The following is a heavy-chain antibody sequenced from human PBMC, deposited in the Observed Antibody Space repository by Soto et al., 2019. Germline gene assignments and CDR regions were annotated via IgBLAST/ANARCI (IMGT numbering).Heavy chain of an antibody. CDR2: ISSSSSYI. CDR1: GFTFSSYS. Sequence: GSLRLSCAASGFTFSSYSMNWVRQAPGKGLEWVSSISSSSSYIYYADSVKGRFTISRDNAKNSLYLQMNSLRAEDTAVYYCARVAPDRNYYYGMDVWGQGTMVTVSS. J-gene: IGHJ6*02. CDR3: ARVAPDRNYYYGMDV. V-gene: IGHV3-21*01.